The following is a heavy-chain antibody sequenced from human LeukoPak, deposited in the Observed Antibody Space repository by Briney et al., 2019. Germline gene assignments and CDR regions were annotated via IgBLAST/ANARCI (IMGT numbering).Heavy chain of an antibody. V-gene: IGHV3-9*01. CDR1: GFTFDDYN. CDR2: ISWNSGNI. J-gene: IGHJ5*02. Sequence: GRSLRLSCAASGFTFDDYNLHWVRQAPGKGLEWVAGISWNSGNIGYADSVKGRFTISRDNSKNTLYLQMNSLRAEDTAVYYCAREKVGSGWYGTRGFDPWGQGTLVTVSS. CDR3: AREKVGSGWYGTRGFDP. D-gene: IGHD6-19*01.